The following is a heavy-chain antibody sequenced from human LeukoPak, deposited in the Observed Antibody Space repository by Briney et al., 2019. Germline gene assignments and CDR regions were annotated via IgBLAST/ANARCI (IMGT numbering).Heavy chain of an antibody. CDR2: ISDCGST. D-gene: IGHD3-10*01. Sequence: SETLTFTCTVSGGAITPYYWIWIRQPPGKGLEWSGYISDCGSTNYYQSLKSRVTISVDTCKNQFSLKLSSVAAADAAVYYCARGGSTMVRGTQSYFDYWGQGTLVSVSS. CDR1: GGAITPYY. V-gene: IGHV4-59*12. J-gene: IGHJ4*02. CDR3: ARGGSTMVRGTQSYFDY.